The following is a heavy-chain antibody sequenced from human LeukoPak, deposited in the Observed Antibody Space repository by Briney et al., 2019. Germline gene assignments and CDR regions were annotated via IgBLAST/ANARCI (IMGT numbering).Heavy chain of an antibody. D-gene: IGHD3-10*01. CDR2: INHSGST. J-gene: IGHJ4*02. V-gene: IGHV4-34*01. CDR1: GGSFSGYY. CDR3: ARKEGYYYGSGRRDY. Sequence: TSETLSLTCAVYGGSFSGYYWSWIRQPPGKGLEWIGEINHSGSTNYNPSLKSRVTISVDTSKNQFSLKLSSVTAADTAVYYCARKEGYYYGSGRRDYWGQGTLVTVSS.